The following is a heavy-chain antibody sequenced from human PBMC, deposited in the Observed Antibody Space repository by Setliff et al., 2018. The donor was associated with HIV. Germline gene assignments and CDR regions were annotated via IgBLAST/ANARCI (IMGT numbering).Heavy chain of an antibody. D-gene: IGHD5-12*01. CDR2: MASRHDGGTT. V-gene: IGHV3-15*04. J-gene: IGHJ6*03. CDR3: TTDGRDGYNYYYYYYMDV. CDR1: GFSFSNAW. Sequence: GGSLRLSCAASGFTASGFSFSNAWLTWVRHCPGRGLEWLGRMASRHDGGTTDYAAPVKGRFTISRDDSKNTLYLQMNSLKTEDTAVYCCTTDGRDGYNYYYYYYMDVWGKGTTV.